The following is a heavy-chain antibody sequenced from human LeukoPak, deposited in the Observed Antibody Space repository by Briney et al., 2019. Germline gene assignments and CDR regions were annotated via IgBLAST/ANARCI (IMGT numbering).Heavy chain of an antibody. CDR3: ARAHRGGFLGYYFDY. CDR2: IYYSGST. Sequence: SETLSLTCTVSGGSISSGGYYWSWIRQHPGKGLEWIGYIYYSGSTYYNPSLKSRVTISVDTSKDRFSLKLSSVTAADTAVYYCARAHRGGFLGYYFDYWGQGTLVTVSS. J-gene: IGHJ4*02. D-gene: IGHD3-16*01. CDR1: GGSISSGGYY. V-gene: IGHV4-31*03.